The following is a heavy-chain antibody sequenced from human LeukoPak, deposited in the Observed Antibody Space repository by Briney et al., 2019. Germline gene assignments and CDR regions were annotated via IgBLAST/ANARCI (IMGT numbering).Heavy chain of an antibody. D-gene: IGHD3-9*01. V-gene: IGHV3-9*01. CDR3: AKDMRTEYYDILTGYLDY. Sequence: PGRSLRLSCAASGFTFGDYAMHWVWQAPGKGLEWVSGISWNSGSIGYADSVKGRFTISRDNAKNSLYLQMNSLRAEDTALYYCAKDMRTEYYDILTGYLDYWGQGTLATVSS. CDR2: ISWNSGSI. J-gene: IGHJ4*02. CDR1: GFTFGDYA.